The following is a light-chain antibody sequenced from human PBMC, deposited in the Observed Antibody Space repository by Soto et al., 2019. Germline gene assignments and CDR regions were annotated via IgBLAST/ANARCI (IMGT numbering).Light chain of an antibody. V-gene: IGKV3-15*01. J-gene: IGKJ5*01. CDR1: QGVGY. CDR2: DAS. CDR3: QQYNNWPPIT. Sequence: PGERATLSCRASQGVGYLAXXQXKPXXXXXLXXXDASNRATGIPARFSGSGSGTEFTLTISSLQSEDFAVYYCQQYNNWPPITFGQGTRLEIK.